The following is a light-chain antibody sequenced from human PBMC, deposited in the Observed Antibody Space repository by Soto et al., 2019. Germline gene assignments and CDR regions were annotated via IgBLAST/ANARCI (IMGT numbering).Light chain of an antibody. J-gene: IGKJ4*01. CDR1: QSVSSY. Sequence: EIVLTQSPATLSLSPGERATLSCRASQSVSSYLAWYQQKPGQAPRLLIYDASNRATGIPARFSGSGSETDFTLTISSLEPEDFAVYYCQQRSTFTFGGGTKVEIK. CDR2: DAS. CDR3: QQRSTFT. V-gene: IGKV3-11*01.